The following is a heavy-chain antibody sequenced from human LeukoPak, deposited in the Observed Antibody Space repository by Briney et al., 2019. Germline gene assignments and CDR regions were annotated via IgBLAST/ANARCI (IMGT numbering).Heavy chain of an antibody. CDR2: INPNSGGT. Sequence: ASVKVSCKASGYTVTDYFMHWVRQAPGQGLEWMGWINPNSGGTNYVQKFQGRVTMTRDTSIRTTYMELSRLRSDDTAVYYCAREDCSGGSCYSDYWGQGTLVTVSS. V-gene: IGHV1-2*02. J-gene: IGHJ4*02. CDR1: GYTVTDYF. D-gene: IGHD2-15*01. CDR3: AREDCSGGSCYSDY.